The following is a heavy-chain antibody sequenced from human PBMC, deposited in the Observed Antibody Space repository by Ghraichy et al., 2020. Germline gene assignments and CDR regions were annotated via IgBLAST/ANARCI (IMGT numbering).Heavy chain of an antibody. J-gene: IGHJ3*02. CDR2: ISGSGGST. D-gene: IGHD6-13*01. V-gene: IGHV3-23*01. Sequence: GESLNISCAASGFTFSSYAMSWVRQAPGKGLEWVSAISGSGGSTYYADSVKGRFTISRDNSKNTLYLQMNSLRAEDTAVYYCAKDISQQLVRGNAFDIWGQGTMVTVSS. CDR3: AKDISQQLVRGNAFDI. CDR1: GFTFSSYA.